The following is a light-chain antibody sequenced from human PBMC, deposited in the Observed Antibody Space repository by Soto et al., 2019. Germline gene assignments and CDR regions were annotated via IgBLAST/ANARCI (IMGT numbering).Light chain of an antibody. CDR2: GAS. CDR1: QSVSSSY. J-gene: IGKJ4*01. CDR3: QQYGSSPLA. Sequence: EIVLTQSPGTLSLSPGERATLSCRASQSVSSSYLAWYQQKPGQAPRLLIYGASSRATGIPDRFSGSGSGTDFTLTISGLEPEDFAVYYCQQYGSSPLAFGGGTKVESK. V-gene: IGKV3-20*01.